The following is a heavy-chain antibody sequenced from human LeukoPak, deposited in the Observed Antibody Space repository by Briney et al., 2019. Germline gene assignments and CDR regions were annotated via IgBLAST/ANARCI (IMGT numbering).Heavy chain of an antibody. V-gene: IGHV1-46*01. D-gene: IGHD3-3*01. CDR3: ARVVSLFGTGSFYYYYGMDV. CDR1: GYTFTIYY. CDR2: INPSGGST. Sequence: ASVTVSCTASGYTFTIYYMHWVRQAPGQGVEWMGIINPSGGSTSYAQKFQGRVTMTRDTSTSTVYMELSSLRSEDTAVYYCARVVSLFGTGSFYYYYGMDVWGQGTTVTVSS. J-gene: IGHJ6*02.